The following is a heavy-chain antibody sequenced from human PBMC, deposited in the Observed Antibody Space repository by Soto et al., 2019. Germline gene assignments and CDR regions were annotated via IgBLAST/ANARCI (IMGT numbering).Heavy chain of an antibody. D-gene: IGHD5-12*01. V-gene: IGHV5-51*01. J-gene: IGHJ6*02. CDR2: IFPGDSDT. CDR3: ARKSGMDV. Sequence: GESLQISCKTSGYNFAGYWIGWVRQMPGKGLEWLGIIFPGDSDTKYSPSFQGQVIISADKSIRTAYLQWSSLKASDTAIYYCARKSGMDVWGQGTTVTVSS. CDR1: GYNFAGYW.